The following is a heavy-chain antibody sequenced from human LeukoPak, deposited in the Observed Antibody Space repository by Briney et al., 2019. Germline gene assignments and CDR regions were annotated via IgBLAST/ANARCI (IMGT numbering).Heavy chain of an antibody. V-gene: IGHV3-64*04. CDR3: AKAPNSGSYYIPSDFDY. Sequence: GGSLRLSCSASGFTFSTYPMHWVRQAPGKGLEYVSAIGSHGDSTYYADSVKGRFTISRDNSKNTLFLQMNSLRAEDTAVYYCAKAPNSGSYYIPSDFDYWGQGTLVTVSS. CDR2: IGSHGDST. CDR1: GFTFSTYP. D-gene: IGHD1-26*01. J-gene: IGHJ4*02.